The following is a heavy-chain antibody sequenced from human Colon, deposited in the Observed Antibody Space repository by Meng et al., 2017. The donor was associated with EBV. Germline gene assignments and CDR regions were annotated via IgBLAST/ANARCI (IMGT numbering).Heavy chain of an antibody. CDR3: VRVRGDFDY. D-gene: IGHD3-16*01. CDR2: INSNWNT. Sequence: QLQPPESGPGLGKPSETLSLTCIVSGDSVSNTNHFWGWVRQAPGKGLEWVGSINSNWNTYSNPSLTSRVTMSLDTSKNQFSLKLSSVTAADTAVYYCVRVRGDFDYWGQGTLVTVSS. J-gene: IGHJ4*02. V-gene: IGHV4-39*07. CDR1: GDSVSNTNHF.